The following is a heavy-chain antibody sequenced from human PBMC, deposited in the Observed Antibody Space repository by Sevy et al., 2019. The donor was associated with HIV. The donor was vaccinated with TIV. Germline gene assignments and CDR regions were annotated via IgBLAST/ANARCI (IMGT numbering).Heavy chain of an antibody. CDR2: LSFGCGEI. D-gene: IGHD2-8*01. CDR1: GFTFSKYS. J-gene: IGHJ4*02. Sequence: GGSLRLSCAASGFTFSKYSMSWVRQPPGKGLEWVSNLSFGCGEINYADSVKGRFTISRDNSKSSVYLQMNNLRPEDMAVYYCAREGCTKPHDYWGQGTLVTVSS. CDR3: AREGCTKPHDY. V-gene: IGHV3-23*01.